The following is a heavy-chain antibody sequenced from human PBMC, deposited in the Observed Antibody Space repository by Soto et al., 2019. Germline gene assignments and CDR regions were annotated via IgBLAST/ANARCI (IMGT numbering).Heavy chain of an antibody. CDR1: GFTFSSYG. CDR2: IWYDGSNK. J-gene: IGHJ4*02. V-gene: IGHV3-33*01. CDR3: ARDYSMIVVVPGY. D-gene: IGHD3-22*01. Sequence: PGGSLRLSCAASGFTFSSYGMHWVRQAPGKGLEWVAVIWYDGSNKYYADSVKGRFTISRDNSNNTLYLQMNSLRAEDTAVYYCARDYSMIVVVPGYWGQGTLVTVSS.